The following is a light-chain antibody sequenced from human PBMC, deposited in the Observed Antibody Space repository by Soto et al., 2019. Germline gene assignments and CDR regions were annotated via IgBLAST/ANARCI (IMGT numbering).Light chain of an antibody. Sequence: EIGMTQSPATLSVSPGERVTLSCRASQGVGSTLAWYRQQPGQAPRLLIYDAYIRATGVPARFSGSGSGTEFTLTISSLQSEDFAVYYCQHYKTWPLAFGGGTKVDIK. V-gene: IGKV3-15*01. CDR3: QHYKTWPLA. CDR2: DAY. J-gene: IGKJ4*01. CDR1: QGVGST.